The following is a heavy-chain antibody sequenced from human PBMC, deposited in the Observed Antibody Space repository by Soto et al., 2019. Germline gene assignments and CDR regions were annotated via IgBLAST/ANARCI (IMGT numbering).Heavy chain of an antibody. V-gene: IGHV1-18*01. CDR1: GYTFTSYG. D-gene: IGHD3-22*01. Sequence: GASVKVSCKASGYTFTSYGISWVRQAPGQGLEWMGWISAYNGNTNYAQKLQGRVTMTTDTSTSTAYMELRSLRSDDTAVYYCARGSRITMIVVAPEDFWGQGTLVTVSS. CDR2: ISAYNGNT. CDR3: ARGSRITMIVVAPEDF. J-gene: IGHJ4*02.